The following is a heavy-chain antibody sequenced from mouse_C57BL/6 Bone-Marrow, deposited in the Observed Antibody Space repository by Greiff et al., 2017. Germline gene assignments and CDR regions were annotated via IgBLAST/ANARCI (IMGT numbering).Heavy chain of an antibody. CDR1: GFNIKDDY. Sequence: EVKLMESGAELVRPGASVKLSCTASGFNIKDDYMHWVKQRPEQGLEWIGWIDPENGDTEYASQFQGKATITADTSSNTAYLQLSRLTSEDTAVYYCTVFYYGSMWFAYWGQGTLVTVSA. CDR2: IDPENGDT. J-gene: IGHJ3*01. V-gene: IGHV14-4*01. D-gene: IGHD1-1*01. CDR3: TVFYYGSMWFAY.